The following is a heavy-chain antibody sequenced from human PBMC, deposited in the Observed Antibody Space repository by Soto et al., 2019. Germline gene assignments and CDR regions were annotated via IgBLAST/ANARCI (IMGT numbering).Heavy chain of an antibody. V-gene: IGHV3-23*01. D-gene: IGHD1-26*01. CDR1: GFTFSTYA. CDR2: ISGSGGST. Sequence: GWSLRLSCAASGFTFSTYAMSLVRQAPGKGLEWVSAISGSGGSTYYADSVKGRFTISRDNSKKTLYLHMNTLRAEDTAVYYCARDKVGAYFEYWGKGTQVTVSS. CDR3: ARDKVGAYFEY. J-gene: IGHJ4*02.